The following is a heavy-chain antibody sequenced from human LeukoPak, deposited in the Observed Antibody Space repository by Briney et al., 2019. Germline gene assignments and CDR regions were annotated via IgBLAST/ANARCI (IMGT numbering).Heavy chain of an antibody. V-gene: IGHV5-10-1*01. Sequence: PGEPLRISCKGSGYSFTSYWITWVRQLPGKGLEWMGRIDPSDSYTNYSPSFQGHVTISADKSISTAYLQWSSLKASDTAMYYCARGVYSSGWYIENYWGQGTLVTVSS. CDR3: ARGVYSSGWYIENY. D-gene: IGHD6-19*01. CDR2: IDPSDSYT. CDR1: GYSFTSYW. J-gene: IGHJ4*02.